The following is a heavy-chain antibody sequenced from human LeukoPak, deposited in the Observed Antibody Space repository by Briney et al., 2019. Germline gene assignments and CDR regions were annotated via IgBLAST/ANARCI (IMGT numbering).Heavy chain of an antibody. CDR2: IYYSGST. CDR1: GCSISSYY. V-gene: IGHV4-59*08. D-gene: IGHD6-13*01. CDR3: ARLLRIAAAGTKPLYFDY. J-gene: IGHJ4*02. Sequence: SETLSLTCTVSGCSISSYYWSWIRQPPGKGLEWIGYIYYSGSTNYNPSLKSRVTISVDTSKNQFSLKLSSVTAADTAVYYCARLLRIAAAGTKPLYFDYWGQGTLVTVSS.